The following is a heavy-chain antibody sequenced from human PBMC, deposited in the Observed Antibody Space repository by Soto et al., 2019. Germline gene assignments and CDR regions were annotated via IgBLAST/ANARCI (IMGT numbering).Heavy chain of an antibody. V-gene: IGHV3-48*03. D-gene: IGHD3-3*01. CDR2: IDYSGSRT. Sequence: EVQLVESGGGLVQPGGSLRLSCAASEFTFSSNEMNWVRQAPGKGLEWVSYIDYSGSRTDYADSVKGRFTISRDNAKNSLYLQLDSLRAEDTAMYYCVRDRTLLVPTSIDSWGHGTMVTVSS. CDR1: EFTFSSNE. J-gene: IGHJ5*01. CDR3: VRDRTLLVPTSIDS.